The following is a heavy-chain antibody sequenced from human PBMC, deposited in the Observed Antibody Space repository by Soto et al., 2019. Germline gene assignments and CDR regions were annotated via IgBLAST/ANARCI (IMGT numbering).Heavy chain of an antibody. CDR3: ARDDQSCHYGTCSWHFNF. J-gene: IGHJ4*02. CDR1: GCSLSAYY. V-gene: IGHV4-59*01. Sequence: SETLSLTCTVSGCSLSAYYWSWIRQSPGKGLEWIGYVYYSGSTVYNPSLKSRVSISADTSKNQFSLRLSSVTAADTAVYYCARDDQSCHYGTCSWHFNFWGQGALVTGSA. CDR2: VYYSGST. D-gene: IGHD2-15*01.